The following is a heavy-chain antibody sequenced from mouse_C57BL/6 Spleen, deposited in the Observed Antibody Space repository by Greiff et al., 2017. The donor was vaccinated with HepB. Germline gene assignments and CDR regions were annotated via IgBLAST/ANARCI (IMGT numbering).Heavy chain of an antibody. CDR1: GYSITSGYY. D-gene: IGHD1-1*01. J-gene: IGHJ2*01. CDR2: ISYDGSN. V-gene: IGHV3-6*01. CDR3: ARDTTVARYFDY. Sequence: EVKVEESGPGLVKPSQSLSLTCSVTGYSITSGYYWNWIRQFPGNKLEWMGYISYDGSNNYNPSLKNRISITRDTSKNQFFLKLNSVTTEDTATYYCARDTTVARYFDYWGQGTTLTVSS.